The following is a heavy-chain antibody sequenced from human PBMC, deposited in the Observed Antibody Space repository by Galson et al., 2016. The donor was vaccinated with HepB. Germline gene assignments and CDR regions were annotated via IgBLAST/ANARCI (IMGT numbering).Heavy chain of an antibody. CDR3: ATTNSRHWFFDL. V-gene: IGHV3-21*06. CDR2: IGSGSSYI. J-gene: IGHJ2*01. D-gene: IGHD2-8*01. CDR1: GFTFRNYT. Sequence: SLRLSCAASGFTFRNYTMNWVRQAPGKGLEFISSIGSGSSYIYYADSVEGRFTISRDNAKSTLYLQMNSLRADDTAVYYWATTNSRHWFFDLWGRGTLVSVSS.